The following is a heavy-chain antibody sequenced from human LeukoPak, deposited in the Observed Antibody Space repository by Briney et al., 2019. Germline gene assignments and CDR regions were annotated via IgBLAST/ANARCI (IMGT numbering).Heavy chain of an antibody. CDR2: ISSSSGYI. CDR1: GLNFRSYN. D-gene: IGHD1-26*01. V-gene: IGHV3-21*01. Sequence: PGGTLRLSCAASGLNFRSYNMNWVRQAPGKGLEWVSSISSSSGYIYYTDSVKGRFTISRDNAKNSLYLQMNSLRADDTAVYYCARDSWEFPYWGLGTLVTVSS. J-gene: IGHJ4*02. CDR3: ARDSWEFPY.